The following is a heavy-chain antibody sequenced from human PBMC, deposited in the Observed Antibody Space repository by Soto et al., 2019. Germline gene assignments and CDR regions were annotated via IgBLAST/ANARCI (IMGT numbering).Heavy chain of an antibody. D-gene: IGHD3-9*01. CDR1: GYSFTSYW. Sequence: EVQLVQSGAEVKKPGESLKISCKGSGYSFTSYWIGWVRQMPGKGLEWMGIIYPGDSDTRYSPSFQGQVTISADKSISPAHPQWSNLKASDTATYDCATQYDILTGYYSFDYWGQGTLVTVSS. CDR3: ATQYDILTGYYSFDY. V-gene: IGHV5-51*01. J-gene: IGHJ4*02. CDR2: IYPGDSDT.